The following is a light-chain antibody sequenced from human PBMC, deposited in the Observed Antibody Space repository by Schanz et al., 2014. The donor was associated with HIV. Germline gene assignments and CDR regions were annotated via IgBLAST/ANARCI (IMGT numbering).Light chain of an antibody. V-gene: IGKV3-20*01. J-gene: IGKJ4*01. Sequence: EIVLTQSPGTVALSPGDRITLTCRASQSVSTTSLAWYLHKPGQSPRLLIYGASFRAAGIPDRFSGSGAGTYFTLTISRLEPEDFGVYYCQQYGSSPFTFGGGTKLEIK. CDR1: QSVSTTS. CDR2: GAS. CDR3: QQYGSSPFT.